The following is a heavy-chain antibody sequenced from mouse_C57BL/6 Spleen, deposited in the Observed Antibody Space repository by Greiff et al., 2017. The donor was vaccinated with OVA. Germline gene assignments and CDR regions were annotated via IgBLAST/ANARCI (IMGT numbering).Heavy chain of an antibody. D-gene: IGHD1-1*01. CDR2: IYPGSGST. CDR1: GYTFTSYW. Sequence: QVHVKQPGAELVKPGASVKMSCKASGYTFTSYWITWVKQRPGQGLEWIGDIYPGSGSTNYNEKFKSKATLTVDTSSSTAYMQLSSLTSEDSAVYYCARSPYYYGSSYVDYWGQGTTLTVSS. V-gene: IGHV1-55*01. CDR3: ARSPYYYGSSYVDY. J-gene: IGHJ2*01.